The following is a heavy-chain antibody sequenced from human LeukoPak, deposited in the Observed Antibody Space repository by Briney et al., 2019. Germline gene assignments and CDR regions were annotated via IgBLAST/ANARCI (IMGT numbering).Heavy chain of an antibody. V-gene: IGHV3-7*01. CDR3: ARAGQEWFGELGFDQ. CDR1: VFIFSRYL. J-gene: IGHJ4*02. CDR2: IKKDESEK. D-gene: IGHD3-10*01. Sequence: PGWALTLSCAASVFIFSRYLMSWVRPAAGKGLDGVANIKKDESEKNYVESVKGRFTISRDNAKTSLYLQTNSLRAEDTAVYYCARAGQEWFGELGFDQWGQGTLVIVSS.